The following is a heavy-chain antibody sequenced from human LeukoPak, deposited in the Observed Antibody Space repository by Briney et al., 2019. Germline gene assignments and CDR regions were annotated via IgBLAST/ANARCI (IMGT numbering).Heavy chain of an antibody. CDR2: FDPEYGET. CDR1: GYTLTELS. D-gene: IGHD5-24*01. CDR3: ATTPPRWLRQLGFDY. V-gene: IGHV1-24*01. J-gene: IGHJ4*02. Sequence: ASVKVSCKVSGYTLTELSIHWVRQAPGKGLEWMGGFDPEYGETIYAQKFQGRVTMTEDTSTDTAYMELSSLRSEDTAVYYCATTPPRWLRQLGFDYWGQGTLVTVSS.